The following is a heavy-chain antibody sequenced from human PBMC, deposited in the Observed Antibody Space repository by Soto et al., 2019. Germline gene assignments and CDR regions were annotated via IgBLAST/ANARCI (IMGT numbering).Heavy chain of an antibody. CDR2: IRPDGSNR. CDR1: GFTFSDYA. V-gene: IGHV3-33*01. CDR3: ARVGRPQHLLTGFDN. J-gene: IGHJ5*02. Sequence: PGGSLRLSCVTSGFTFSDYAMHWVRQAPGKGLEWVAVIRPDGSNRYYADSVKGRFTISRDISKNTLYLQMSSLRADDTAVYFCARVGRPQHLLTGFDNWGQGTLVTV. D-gene: IGHD3-16*01.